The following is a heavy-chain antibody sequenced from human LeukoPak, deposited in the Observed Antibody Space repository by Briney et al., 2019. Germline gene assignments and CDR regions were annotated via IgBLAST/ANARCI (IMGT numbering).Heavy chain of an antibody. CDR1: GGSISSSSYY. Sequence: SETLSLTCTVSGGSISSSSYYWGWIRQPPGKGLEWIGSIYYSGSTYYNPSLKSRVTISVDTSKNQFSLKLSSVTAADTAMYYCARHVDTAMVPYYFDYWGQGTLVTVSS. CDR2: IYYSGST. D-gene: IGHD5-18*01. J-gene: IGHJ4*02. V-gene: IGHV4-39*01. CDR3: ARHVDTAMVPYYFDY.